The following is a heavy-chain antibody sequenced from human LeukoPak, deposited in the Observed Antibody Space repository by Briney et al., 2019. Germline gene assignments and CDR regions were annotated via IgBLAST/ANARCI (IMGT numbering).Heavy chain of an antibody. J-gene: IGHJ6*03. D-gene: IGHD3-9*01. CDR1: GGTFSSYA. Sequence: GASVKVSCKASGGTFSSYAISWVRQAPGQGLEWMGGIIPIFGTANYAQKFQGRVTITADESTSTAYMELSSLRSEDTAVYYCARGGSYDILTGWLSEGYYYMDVWGKGTTVTVSS. CDR3: ARGGSYDILTGWLSEGYYYMDV. CDR2: IIPIFGTA. V-gene: IGHV1-69*01.